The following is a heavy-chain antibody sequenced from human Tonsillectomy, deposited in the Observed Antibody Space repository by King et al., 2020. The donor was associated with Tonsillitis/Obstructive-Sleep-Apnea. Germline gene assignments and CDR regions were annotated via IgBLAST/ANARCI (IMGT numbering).Heavy chain of an antibody. CDR3: ARDGGYGRVDIGSTGLDY. V-gene: IGHV3-30*04. J-gene: IGHJ4*02. D-gene: IGHD5/OR15-5a*01. CDR2: ISYDGSNK. CDR1: GFTFSSYA. Sequence: VQLVESGGGVVQPGRSLRLSCAASGFTFSSYAMHWVRQAPGKGLEWVAVISYDGSNKYYADSVKGRFTISRDNSKNTLYVQMNSLRAEDTAVYYCARDGGYGRVDIGSTGLDYWGQGTLVTVSS.